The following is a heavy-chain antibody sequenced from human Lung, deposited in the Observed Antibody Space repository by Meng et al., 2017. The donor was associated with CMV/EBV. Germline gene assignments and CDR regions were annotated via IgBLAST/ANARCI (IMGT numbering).Heavy chain of an antibody. CDR1: FIFSVYG. CDR3: ARSDGSGASYYSTFFDY. V-gene: IGHV3-30*03. J-gene: IGHJ4*02. D-gene: IGHD2-15*01. CDR2: ISFDGSYE. Sequence: FIFSVYGMHWVRQAPGKGLEWVAIISFDGSYEYYAASVKGRFSISRDNSRDTLYLQMNSLIADDTAVYYCARSDGSGASYYSTFFDYWGQGTLVTVSS.